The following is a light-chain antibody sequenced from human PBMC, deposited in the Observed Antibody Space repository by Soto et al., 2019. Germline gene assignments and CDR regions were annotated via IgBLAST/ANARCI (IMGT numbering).Light chain of an antibody. J-gene: IGKJ1*01. CDR1: QSVSSNY. CDR2: GAS. Sequence: EIVLPQSPCTLSLSPGERATLACRASQSVSSNYLAWYQQKPGQAPRLLIYGASIRATGIPDRFSGSGSGTDITLTISRLETEDFEVYYGEEYCSSRTFGQGTKVESK. CDR3: EEYCSSRT. V-gene: IGKV3-20*01.